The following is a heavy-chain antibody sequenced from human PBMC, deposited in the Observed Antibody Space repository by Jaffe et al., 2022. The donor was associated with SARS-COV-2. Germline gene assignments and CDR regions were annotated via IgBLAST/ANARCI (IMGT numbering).Heavy chain of an antibody. J-gene: IGHJ6*03. V-gene: IGHV3-23*04. D-gene: IGHD3-10*01. CDR1: GFTFSSHA. Sequence: EVQMVESGGDLQQPGGSLRLSCVASGFTFSSHALSWVRRAPGKGLEWVSSISGSGDNTYYADSVRGRFTISRDNSKNTLFLQMNDVRAEDTALYYCAKERGYHGSGKDYYYMDVWGKGTTVTVSS. CDR2: ISGSGDNT. CDR3: AKERGYHGSGKDYYYMDV.